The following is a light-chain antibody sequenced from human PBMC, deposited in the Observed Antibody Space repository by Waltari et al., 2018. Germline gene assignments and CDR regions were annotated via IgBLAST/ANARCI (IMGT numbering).Light chain of an antibody. CDR1: KSVFINY. CDR3: QQCGGSPRT. V-gene: IGKV3-20*01. Sequence: VLTQSPGTLSLSLGERATLSCRTSKSVFINYLAWYQQKPGKATSLIMYRAATRATGVPERFSGRGSGTDFTLAISRLGPEDFAVYYCQQCGGSPRTFGQGTKGESK. CDR2: RAA. J-gene: IGKJ1*01.